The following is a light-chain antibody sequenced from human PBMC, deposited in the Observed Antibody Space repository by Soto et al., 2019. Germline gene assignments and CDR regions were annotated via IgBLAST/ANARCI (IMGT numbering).Light chain of an antibody. J-gene: IGLJ1*01. CDR1: TGAVTSGHY. CDR2: DTS. CDR3: LLSYSSARPYV. V-gene: IGLV7-46*01. Sequence: QAVVTQEPSLTVSPGGTVTLTCGSSTGAVTSGHYPYWFQQKPGQAPRTLIYDTSNKHSWTPARFSGSLLGGKAALTLSGAQPEDEAEYYCLLSYSSARPYVFGTGTRSPS.